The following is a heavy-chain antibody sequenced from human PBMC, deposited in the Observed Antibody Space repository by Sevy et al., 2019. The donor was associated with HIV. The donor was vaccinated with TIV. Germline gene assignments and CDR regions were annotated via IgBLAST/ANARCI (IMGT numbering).Heavy chain of an antibody. V-gene: IGHV3-48*01. CDR2: ISSSSGTI. CDR1: GFTFSAYS. J-gene: IGHJ5*01. D-gene: IGHD2-21*01. Sequence: GGSLRLSCAASGFTFSAYSMNWVRQAPGKGLEWVSYISSSSGTIYYADSVKGELTISRDKAKSSLYLQMNGLRAEDTAVYYCARAGGDCYSKNECWFVSWGQGTLVTVSS. CDR3: ARAGGDCYSKNECWFVS.